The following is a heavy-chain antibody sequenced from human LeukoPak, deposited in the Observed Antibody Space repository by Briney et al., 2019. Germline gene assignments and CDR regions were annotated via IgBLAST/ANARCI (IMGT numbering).Heavy chain of an antibody. CDR3: ASELYYYDSSGYYWFDY. J-gene: IGHJ4*02. V-gene: IGHV4-61*01. CDR2: IYYSGST. Sequence: SETLSLTCTVSGGSVSSGSYYWSWIRQPPGKGLEWIGYIYYSGSTNYNPSLKSRVTISVDTSKNQFSLKLSSVTAADTAVYYCASELYYYDSSGYYWFDYWGQGTLATVSS. CDR1: GGSVSSGSYY. D-gene: IGHD3-22*01.